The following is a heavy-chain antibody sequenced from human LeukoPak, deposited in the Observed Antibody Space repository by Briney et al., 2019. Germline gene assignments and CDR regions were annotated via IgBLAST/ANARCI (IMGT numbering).Heavy chain of an antibody. Sequence: PSETLSLTCTVSGGSISSSSYYWGWIRQPPGKGLEWIGSIYYSGSTYYNPSLKSRVTISVDTSKNQFSLKLSSVTAADTAVYYCATQPAAGNGSFDYWGLGTLVTVSS. V-gene: IGHV4-39*01. CDR1: GGSISSSSYY. D-gene: IGHD6-13*01. J-gene: IGHJ4*02. CDR2: IYYSGST. CDR3: ATQPAAGNGSFDY.